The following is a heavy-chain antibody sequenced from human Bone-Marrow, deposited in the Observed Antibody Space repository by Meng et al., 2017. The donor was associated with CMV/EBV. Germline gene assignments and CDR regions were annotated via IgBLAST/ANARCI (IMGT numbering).Heavy chain of an antibody. CDR2: TYYRSKWYN. CDR3: AREAGYCSCGSCAHVS. J-gene: IGHJ4*02. Sequence: SCAISGDSVSSNSAAWNWIRQSPSRGLEWLGRTYYRSKWYNDYAVSVKSRITINTDTSKNQLYLQLNSVTPEDTAVYYCAREAGYCSCGSCAHVSWGQGTLVTVSS. D-gene: IGHD2-15*01. V-gene: IGHV6-1*01. CDR1: GDSVSSNSAA.